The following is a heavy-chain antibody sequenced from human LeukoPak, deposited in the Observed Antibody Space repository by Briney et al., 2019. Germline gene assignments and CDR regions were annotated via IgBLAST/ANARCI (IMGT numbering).Heavy chain of an antibody. J-gene: IGHJ3*02. CDR2: ISSSSSYI. CDR1: GFTFSSYS. CDR3: ARAGYYDILTGYYRGAFDI. D-gene: IGHD3-9*01. Sequence: GGSLRLSCAASGFTFSSYSMNWVRQAPGKGLEWVSSISSSSSYIYYADSVKGRFTISRDNAKNSLYLQMNSLRAEDTAVYYCARAGYYDILTGYYRGAFDIWGQGTMVTVSS. V-gene: IGHV3-21*01.